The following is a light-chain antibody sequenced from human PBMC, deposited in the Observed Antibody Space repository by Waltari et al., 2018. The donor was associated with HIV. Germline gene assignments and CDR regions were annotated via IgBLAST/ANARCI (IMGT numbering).Light chain of an antibody. J-gene: IGKJ4*02. Sequence: EIVMTQSPATLSVSPGARATLSCRASQSVSSNLAWYQQKPGQAPRLLIYGASTRATGIPARFSGSGSGTEFTLTISSLQSEDFALYYCKQDNDWPPLTFGGGTKVEIK. CDR3: KQDNDWPPLT. V-gene: IGKV3-15*01. CDR1: QSVSSN. CDR2: GAS.